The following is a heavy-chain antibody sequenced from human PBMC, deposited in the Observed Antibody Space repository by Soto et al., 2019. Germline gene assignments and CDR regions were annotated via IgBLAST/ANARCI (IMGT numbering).Heavy chain of an antibody. CDR3: ARVVFGGCIWAPYDYYDYRYV. CDR1: GYPFTSYG. CDR2: ISAYNGNT. J-gene: IGHJ6*03. Sequence: ASVKVSCKASGYPFTSYGVSWVRQAPGQGLEWMGWISAYNGNTNYAQKLQGRVTMTTDTSTSTAYMELRSLRSDDTAVYYCARVVFGGCIWAPYDYYDYRYVCGKGTKVTVS. V-gene: IGHV1-18*01. D-gene: IGHD3-3*01.